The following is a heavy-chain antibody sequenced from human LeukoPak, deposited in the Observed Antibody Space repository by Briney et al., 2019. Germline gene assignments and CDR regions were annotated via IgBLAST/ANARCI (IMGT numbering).Heavy chain of an antibody. J-gene: IGHJ4*02. CDR1: GGTFSSYA. D-gene: IGHD5-24*01. V-gene: IGHV1-69*05. CDR2: IIPIFGTA. Sequence: VASVKVSCKASGGTFSSYAISWVRQAPGQGLEWMGRIIPIFGTANYAQKFQGKVTITTDESTSTAYMELSSLRSEDTAVYYCATGTATIFPESDYWGQGTLVTVSS. CDR3: ATGTATIFPESDY.